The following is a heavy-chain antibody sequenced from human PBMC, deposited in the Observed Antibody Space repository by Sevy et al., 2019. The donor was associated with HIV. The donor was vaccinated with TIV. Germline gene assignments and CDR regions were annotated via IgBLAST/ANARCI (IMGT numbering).Heavy chain of an antibody. CDR3: ARGGNDFWSGYYRFDY. J-gene: IGHJ4*02. CDR2: IYYSGST. CDR1: GGSISSSSYY. D-gene: IGHD3-3*01. Sequence: SETLSLTCTVSGGSISSSSYYWGWIRQPPGKGLEWIGSIYYSGSTYYNPSLKSRVTISVDTSKNQFSLKLSSGTAADTAVYYCARGGNDFWSGYYRFDYWGQGTLVTVSS. V-gene: IGHV4-39*01.